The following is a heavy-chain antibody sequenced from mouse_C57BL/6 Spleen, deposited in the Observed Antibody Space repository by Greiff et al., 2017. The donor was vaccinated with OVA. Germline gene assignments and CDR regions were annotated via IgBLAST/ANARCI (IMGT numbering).Heavy chain of an antibody. Sequence: LVESGAELVKPGASVKLSCKASGYTFTEYTIHWVKQRSGQGLEWIGWVYPGSGSIKYNEKFKDKATLTADKSSSTVYMELSRLTSEDSAVYFCARHEGYGSSHFDYWGQGTTLTVSS. J-gene: IGHJ2*01. D-gene: IGHD1-1*01. V-gene: IGHV1-62-2*01. CDR1: GYTFTEYT. CDR2: VYPGSGSI. CDR3: ARHEGYGSSHFDY.